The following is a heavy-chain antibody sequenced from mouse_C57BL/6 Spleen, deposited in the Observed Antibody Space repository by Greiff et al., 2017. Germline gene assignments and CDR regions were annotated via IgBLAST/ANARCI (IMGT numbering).Heavy chain of an antibody. J-gene: IGHJ4*01. V-gene: IGHV1-26*01. CDR3: ASGETYYSNYVGAMDY. CDR2: INPNNGGT. CDR1: GYTFTDYY. D-gene: IGHD2-5*01. Sequence: VQLQQSGPELVKPGASVKISCKASGYTFTDYYMNWVKQSHGKSLEWIGDINPNNGGTSYNQKFKGKATLTVDKSSSTAYMELRSLTSEDSAVXYWASGETYYSNYVGAMDYWGQGTSVTVSS.